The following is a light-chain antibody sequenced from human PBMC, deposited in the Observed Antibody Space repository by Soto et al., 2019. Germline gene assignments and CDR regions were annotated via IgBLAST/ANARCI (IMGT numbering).Light chain of an antibody. V-gene: IGKV2-28*01. J-gene: IGKJ5*01. CDR2: LGS. CDR3: MQALQTPLT. CDR1: QSLLHSNGYNY. Sequence: DIVMTQSPLSLPVTPGAPASISCRSSQSLLHSNGYNYLDWYLQKPGQSPQLLIYLGSNRASGVPDRFSGSGSGTEFTLKISRVEAEDVGVYYCMQALQTPLTFGQGTRLEIK.